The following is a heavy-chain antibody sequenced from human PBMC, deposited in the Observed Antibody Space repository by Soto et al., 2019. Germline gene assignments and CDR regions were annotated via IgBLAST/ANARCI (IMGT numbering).Heavy chain of an antibody. J-gene: IGHJ4*02. CDR3: ANKEHQEEQSLCLDY. D-gene: IGHD6-19*01. CDR1: RLTVSSCG. CDR2: ISGSGGST. Sequence: GSLGLSCAAARLTVSSCGISWARHAPGKGMEWVSAISGSGGSTYYADSVKGRFTISRDNSKNTLYLQMNSLRAEDTAVYYCANKEHQEEQSLCLDYWGQGTLLTVSS. V-gene: IGHV3-23*01.